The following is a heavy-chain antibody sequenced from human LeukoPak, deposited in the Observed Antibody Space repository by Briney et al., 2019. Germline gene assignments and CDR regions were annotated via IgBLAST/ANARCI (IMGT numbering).Heavy chain of an antibody. CDR2: INHSGST. CDR3: ARGNVTILDY. CDR1: GGSFSDYY. J-gene: IGHJ4*02. V-gene: IGHV4-34*01. Sequence: SETLSLTCAVYGGSFSDYYWSWIRQPPGKGLEWIGEINHSGSTNYNPSLKSRVTISVDTSKNQFSLKLSSVTAADTAVYYCARGNVTILDYWGKGTLVTVSS. D-gene: IGHD3-3*01.